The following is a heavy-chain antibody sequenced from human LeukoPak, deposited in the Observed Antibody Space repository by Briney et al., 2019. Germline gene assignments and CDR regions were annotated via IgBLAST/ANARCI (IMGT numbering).Heavy chain of an antibody. Sequence: GRSLRLSCAASGFTFSSYAMHWVRQAPGKGLEWVAVISYDGSNKYYADSVKGRITISRDNSKNTLYLQMNSLRAEDTAVYYCARDRAYGSGSSYNWFDPWGQGTLVTVSS. CDR3: ARDRAYGSGSSYNWFDP. CDR2: ISYDGSNK. J-gene: IGHJ5*02. V-gene: IGHV3-30*04. CDR1: GFTFSSYA. D-gene: IGHD3-10*01.